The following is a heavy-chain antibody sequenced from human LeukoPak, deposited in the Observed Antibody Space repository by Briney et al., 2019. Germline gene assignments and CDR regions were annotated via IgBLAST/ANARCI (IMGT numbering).Heavy chain of an antibody. CDR2: IYYSGST. D-gene: IGHD6-13*01. CDR3: ARRTPAAGFFDY. J-gene: IGHJ4*02. V-gene: IGHV4-59*06. Sequence: SETLSLTCTVSGGSISNYYWSWIRQHPGKGLEWIGYIYYSGSTYYNPSLKSRVTISVDPSKNQFSLKLSSVTAADTAVYYCARRTPAAGFFDYWGQGTLVTVSS. CDR1: GGSISNYY.